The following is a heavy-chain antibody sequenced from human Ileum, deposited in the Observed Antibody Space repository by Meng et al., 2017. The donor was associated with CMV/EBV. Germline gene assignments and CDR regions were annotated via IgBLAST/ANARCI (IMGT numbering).Heavy chain of an antibody. V-gene: IGHV4-34*01. CDR3: ARCYYGSGSCTPLDF. Sequence: YGGSFSGYYWSWIRQPPGKGLERIGEINHSGNTNYNPSLKSRVTISVDTSKNQFSLKLSSVTAADTAVYYCARCYYGSGSCTPLDFWGQGTLVTVSS. CDR2: INHSGNT. J-gene: IGHJ4*02. D-gene: IGHD3-10*01. CDR1: GGSFSGYY.